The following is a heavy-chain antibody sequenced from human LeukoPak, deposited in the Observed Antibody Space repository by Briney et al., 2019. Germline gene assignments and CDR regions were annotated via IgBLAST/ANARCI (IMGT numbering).Heavy chain of an antibody. CDR2: ISGSGGST. Sequence: PGGSLRLSCAASGFTFSDYYMSWVRQAPGKGLEWVSAISGSGGSTYYADSVKGRFTISRDNSKNTLYLQMNSLRAEDTAVYYCAKDAHYDILTGYYKGDWFDPWGQGTLVTVSS. CDR1: GFTFSDYY. D-gene: IGHD3-9*01. J-gene: IGHJ5*02. V-gene: IGHV3-23*01. CDR3: AKDAHYDILTGYYKGDWFDP.